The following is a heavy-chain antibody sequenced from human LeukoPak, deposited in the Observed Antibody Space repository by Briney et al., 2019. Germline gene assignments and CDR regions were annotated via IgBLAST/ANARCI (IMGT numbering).Heavy chain of an antibody. J-gene: IGHJ5*02. CDR1: GFTFSSYG. CDR2: IVNGNT. CDR3: LRVIGKGWFDS. V-gene: IGHV3-23*01. Sequence: PGGSLRLSCAASGFTFSSYGMSWVRQAPGKGLEWVSHIVNGNTYYADAVRGRFTISRDNSKDTLYLQMNSLTAEDTSLYYCLRVIGKGWFDSWGQGTLVTVSS.